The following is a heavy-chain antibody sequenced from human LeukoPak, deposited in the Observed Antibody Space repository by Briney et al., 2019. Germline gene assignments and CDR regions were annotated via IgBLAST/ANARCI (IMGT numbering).Heavy chain of an antibody. Sequence: ASVKVSCKASGYSSTAYYMHWVRQAPGQGLEWMGWINPNSGGTNYAQKFQGRVTMTRDTSITTAYMEMSRLRSDDTALYYCARSPPILTGENFDYWGQGTLVTVSS. CDR1: GYSSTAYY. CDR3: ARSPPILTGENFDY. J-gene: IGHJ4*02. CDR2: INPNSGGT. D-gene: IGHD3-9*01. V-gene: IGHV1-2*02.